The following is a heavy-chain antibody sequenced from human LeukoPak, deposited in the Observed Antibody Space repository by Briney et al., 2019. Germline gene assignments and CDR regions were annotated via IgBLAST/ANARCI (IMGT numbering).Heavy chain of an antibody. D-gene: IGHD4-17*01. CDR3: ARATVTTGAAYAFDI. J-gene: IGHJ3*02. CDR2: IYYSGST. Sequence: PSETLSLTCTVSGGSISSYYWSWIRQPPGKGLEWIGYIYYSGSTNYNPSLKSRVTISVDTSKNQFSLKLSSVTAADTAVYYCARATVTTGAAYAFDIWGQGTMVTVSS. V-gene: IGHV4-59*01. CDR1: GGSISSYY.